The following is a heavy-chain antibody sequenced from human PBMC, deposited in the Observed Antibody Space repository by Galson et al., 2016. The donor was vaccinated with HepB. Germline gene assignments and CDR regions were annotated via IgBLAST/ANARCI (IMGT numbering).Heavy chain of an antibody. CDR3: ARDPPYYGSGSSPPYYYYGMDV. Sequence: SLRLSCAASGFTFSSYNMNWVRQAPGKGLEWVSYISSSSSTIYYAQKFQGRVTMTRDTSTSTVYMELSSLRSEDTAVYYCARDPPYYGSGSSPPYYYYGMDVWGKGTTVTVSS. CDR2: ISSSSSTI. V-gene: IGHV3-48*01. J-gene: IGHJ6*04. CDR1: GFTFSSYN. D-gene: IGHD3-10*01.